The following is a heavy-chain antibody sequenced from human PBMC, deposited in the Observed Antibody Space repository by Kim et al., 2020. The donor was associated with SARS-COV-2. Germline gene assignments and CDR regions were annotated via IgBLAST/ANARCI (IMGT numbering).Heavy chain of an antibody. D-gene: IGHD6-19*01. V-gene: IGHV1-18*04. Sequence: ASVKVSCKASGYTFTSYGISWVRQAPGQGLEWMGWISAYNGNTNYAQKLQGRVTMTTDTSTSTAYMELRSLRSDDTAVYYCASPGQGSGWYDRFLGVWGQGTLVTVSS. CDR2: ISAYNGNT. J-gene: IGHJ4*02. CDR1: GYTFTSYG. CDR3: ASPGQGSGWYDRFLGV.